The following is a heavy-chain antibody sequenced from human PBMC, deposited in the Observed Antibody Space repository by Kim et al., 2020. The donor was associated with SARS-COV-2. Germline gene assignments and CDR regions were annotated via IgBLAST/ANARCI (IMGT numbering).Heavy chain of an antibody. CDR3: ARGGSYSFEY. V-gene: IGHV3-7*01. Sequence: ETFYMVAVRRRFTISRDNAKNSLFLQMNSLRAEDAAFYYCARGGSYSFEYWGQGSLVTVSS. D-gene: IGHD5-12*01. J-gene: IGHJ4*02. CDR2: ET.